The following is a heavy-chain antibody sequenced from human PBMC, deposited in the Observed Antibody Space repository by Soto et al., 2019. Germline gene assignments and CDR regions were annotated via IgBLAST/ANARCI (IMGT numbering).Heavy chain of an antibody. D-gene: IGHD2-8*01. CDR3: AREGCTNGVCPRAFDY. CDR1: GFTFSSYA. Sequence: QVQLVESGGGVVQPGRSLRLSCAASGFTFSSYAMHWVRQAPGKGLEWVAVISYDGSNKYYADSVKGRFTISRDNSKNTLYLQMNSLRAEGTAVYYCAREGCTNGVCPRAFDYWGQGTLVTVSS. CDR2: ISYDGSNK. J-gene: IGHJ4*02. V-gene: IGHV3-30-3*01.